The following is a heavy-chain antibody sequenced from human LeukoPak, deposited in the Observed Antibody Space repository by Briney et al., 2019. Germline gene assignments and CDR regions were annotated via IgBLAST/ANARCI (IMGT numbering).Heavy chain of an antibody. Sequence: GASVKVSCKASGDISSSDYIHWVRQAPGQGLEWMGTINPSGGNTGYAQKFHGRVSMTRDTSTSTVYMDLSSLKSEDTAVYYCARAPRNWGFDYWGQGALVTVSS. CDR1: GDISSSDY. CDR2: INPSGGNT. J-gene: IGHJ4*02. V-gene: IGHV1-46*01. D-gene: IGHD7-27*01. CDR3: ARAPRNWGFDY.